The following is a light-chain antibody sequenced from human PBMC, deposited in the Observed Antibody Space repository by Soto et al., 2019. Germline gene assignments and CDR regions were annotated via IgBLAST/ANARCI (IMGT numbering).Light chain of an antibody. V-gene: IGKV3-11*01. Sequence: EIVLTQSPATLSLSPGERATPSCRARQSISSYLAWYQQKPGQAPRLLIYDASNRATGIPARFSGSGSGTDFTLTISSLESEDFAVYYCQQRSNFITFGQGTRLEIK. CDR2: DAS. CDR3: QQRSNFIT. CDR1: QSISSY. J-gene: IGKJ5*01.